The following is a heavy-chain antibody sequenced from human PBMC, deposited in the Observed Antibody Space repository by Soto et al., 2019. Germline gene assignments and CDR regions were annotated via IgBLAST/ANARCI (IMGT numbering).Heavy chain of an antibody. V-gene: IGHV4-34*01. D-gene: IGHD4-17*01. Sequence: QVQLQQWGAGLLKPSETLSLTCAVYGGSFSGYYWSWIRQPPGKGLEWIGEINHSGSTNYNPSLKSRVTISVDTSKNQFSLKLSSVTAADTAVYYCARTTRGYYYYYGMDVWGQGTTVTVSS. CDR2: INHSGST. J-gene: IGHJ6*02. CDR1: GGSFSGYY. CDR3: ARTTRGYYYYYGMDV.